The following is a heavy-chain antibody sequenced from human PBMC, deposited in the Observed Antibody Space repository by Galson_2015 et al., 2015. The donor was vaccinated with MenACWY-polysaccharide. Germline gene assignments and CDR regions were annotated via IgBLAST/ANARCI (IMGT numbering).Heavy chain of an antibody. V-gene: IGHV3-21*01. CDR2: ISSSSSYI. J-gene: IGHJ4*02. CDR3: ARDPGMAAAGRAFDC. CDR1: GFTFSSYR. Sequence: SLRLSCAASGFTFSSYRMNWVRQAPGKGLEWVSSISSSSSYIYYADSVKGRFTISRDNAKNSLYLQMNSLRAEDTAVYYCARDPGMAAAGRAFDCWVQGTRVTGSS. D-gene: IGHD6-13*01.